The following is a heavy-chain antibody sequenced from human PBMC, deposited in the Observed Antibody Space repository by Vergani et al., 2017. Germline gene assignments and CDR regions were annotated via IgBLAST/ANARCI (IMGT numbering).Heavy chain of an antibody. J-gene: IGHJ6*02. D-gene: IGHD5-18*01. CDR1: GFTFSSYW. Sequence: EVQLVESGGGLVQPGGSLRLSCAASGFTFSSYWMHWVRQAPGKGLVWVSRINSDGSSTSYADSVKGRFTISRDNAKNTLYLQMNSLRAEDTAVYYCARAYSYGYYYYGMDVWGQGTTVTVSS. CDR3: ARAYSYGYYYYGMDV. CDR2: INSDGSST. V-gene: IGHV3-74*01.